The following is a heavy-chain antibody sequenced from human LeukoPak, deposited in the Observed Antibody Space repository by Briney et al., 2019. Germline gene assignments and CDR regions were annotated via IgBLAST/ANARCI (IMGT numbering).Heavy chain of an antibody. CDR2: ISTTSGTI. CDR3: AGGYCSDGTCYRFDP. J-gene: IGHJ5*02. CDR1: GSTFSTYG. Sequence: GGSLRLSCTASGSTFSTYGMNWVRQAPGKGLEWLSYISTTSGTIYYADSVKGRFTISRENAKNSLYLQMSSLRAEDTAVYYCAGGYCSDGTCYRFDPWGQGTLVTVSS. V-gene: IGHV3-48*01. D-gene: IGHD2-15*01.